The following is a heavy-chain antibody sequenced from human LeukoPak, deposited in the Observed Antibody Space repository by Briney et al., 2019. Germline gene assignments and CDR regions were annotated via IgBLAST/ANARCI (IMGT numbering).Heavy chain of an antibody. CDR2: IKEDGGDQ. CDR3: VPLNWNPPGDFDR. V-gene: IGHV3-7*01. CDR1: GFTFSGYR. Sequence: GGSLRLSCEASGFTFSGYRMTWVRQAPGKGLEWVANIKEDGGDQYYVDSVKGRFSISKDNAKNSLYLQMNSLRVEDTAVYYCVPLNWNPPGDFDRWGQGTLVTVSS. D-gene: IGHD1-20*01. J-gene: IGHJ4*02.